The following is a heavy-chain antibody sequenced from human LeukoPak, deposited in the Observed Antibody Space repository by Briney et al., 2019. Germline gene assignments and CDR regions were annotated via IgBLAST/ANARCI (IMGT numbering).Heavy chain of an antibody. V-gene: IGHV3-21*01. Sequence: GGSLRLSCAASGFPFHTFGMNWVRQAPGKGLEGVSSISSSSSYIYYADSVKGGVTISRDNAKNSLYLQMNSLRAEDTAVYYCARGRITIFGVVHYYYYMDVWGKGTTVTVSS. CDR1: GFPFHTFG. D-gene: IGHD3-3*01. J-gene: IGHJ6*03. CDR2: ISSSSSYI. CDR3: ARGRITIFGVVHYYYYMDV.